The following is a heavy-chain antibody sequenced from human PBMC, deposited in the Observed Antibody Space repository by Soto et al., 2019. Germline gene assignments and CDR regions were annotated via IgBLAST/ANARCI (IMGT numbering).Heavy chain of an antibody. D-gene: IGHD5-18*01. V-gene: IGHV3-30*18. CDR3: AKEGYSYACMDV. CDR2: ISYDGSNK. Sequence: PEGSLRLSCAASGFTFSSYGMHWVRQAPGKGLEWVAVISYDGSNKYYADSVKGRFTISRDNSKNTLYLQMNSLRAEDTAVYYCAKEGYSYACMDVWGQGTTVTVSS. J-gene: IGHJ6*02. CDR1: GFTFSSYG.